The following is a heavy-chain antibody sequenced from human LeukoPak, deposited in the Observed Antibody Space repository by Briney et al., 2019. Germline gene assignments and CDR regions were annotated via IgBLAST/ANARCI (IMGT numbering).Heavy chain of an antibody. CDR1: GGSISSGGYS. J-gene: IGHJ4*02. CDR2: IYHSGST. V-gene: IGHV4-30-2*01. Sequence: SQTLSLTCAVSGGSISSGGYSWSRIRQPPGKGLEWIGYIYHSGSTYYNPSLKSRVTISVDRSKNQFSLKLSSVTAADTAVYYCASSKAVAGTPFDSWGQGTLVTVSS. D-gene: IGHD6-19*01. CDR3: ASSKAVAGTPFDS.